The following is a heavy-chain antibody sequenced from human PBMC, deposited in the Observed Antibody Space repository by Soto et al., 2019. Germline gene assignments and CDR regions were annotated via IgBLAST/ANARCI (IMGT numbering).Heavy chain of an antibody. D-gene: IGHD3-3*01. Sequence: GGSLRLSCASSGFTFSSYAMHWVRQASGKGLEWVAVISYDGSNKYYADSVKGRFTISRDNSKNTLYLQMNSLRAEDTAVYYCARPRRNTIFGVVITSYYYYGMDVWGQGTTVTVSS. J-gene: IGHJ6*02. CDR2: ISYDGSNK. CDR1: GFTFSSYA. CDR3: ARPRRNTIFGVVITSYYYYGMDV. V-gene: IGHV3-30-3*01.